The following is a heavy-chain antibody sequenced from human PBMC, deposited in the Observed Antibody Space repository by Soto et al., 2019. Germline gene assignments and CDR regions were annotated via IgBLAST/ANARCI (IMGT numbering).Heavy chain of an antibody. CDR3: ARYRREAVAGYTLDN. CDR2: VYNSGST. CDR1: GGSISSNY. D-gene: IGHD6-13*01. V-gene: IGHV4-59*01. Sequence: SETLSLTCTVSGGSISSNYWTWIRQPPGKGLEWIGYVYNSGSTNYNPTLKSRVTISEDTSKSQFSLKVNSMTAADTAVYYCARYRREAVAGYTLDNWGQGILVTVSS. J-gene: IGHJ4*02.